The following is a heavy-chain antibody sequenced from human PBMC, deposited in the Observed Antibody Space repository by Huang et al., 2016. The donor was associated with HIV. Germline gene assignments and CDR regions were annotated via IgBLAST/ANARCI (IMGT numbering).Heavy chain of an antibody. CDR3: AKGSMANAFDI. J-gene: IGHJ3*02. CDR2: IRDDGSNK. D-gene: IGHD3-10*01. V-gene: IGHV3-30*02. Sequence: QVQLVESGGGVVQPGGSLRLSCAASGFTFSSYGMHWVRQAPGKGLEWVAFIRDDGSNKYYADCVRGRFTISRENSKNTLYLQMNSLRAEDTAVYYCAKGSMANAFDIWGQGTMVTVSS. CDR1: GFTFSSYG.